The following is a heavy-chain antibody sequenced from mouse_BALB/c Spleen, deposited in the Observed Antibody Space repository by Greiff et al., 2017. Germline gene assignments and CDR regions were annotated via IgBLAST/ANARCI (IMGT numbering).Heavy chain of an antibody. J-gene: IGHJ3*01. V-gene: IGHV5-6-2*01. CDR1: GFTFSSYY. CDR2: MNSNGGST. D-gene: IGHD2-4*01. CDR3: ARQGYDYPFAY. Sequence: EVHLVESGGGLVKLGGSLKLSCAASGFTFSSYYMSWVRQPPEKRLVLVAAMNSNGGSTYYPGTVRGRFTSSRDNAKNTLYLQMSILKSEDTALYYCARQGYDYPFAYWGQGTLVNVSA.